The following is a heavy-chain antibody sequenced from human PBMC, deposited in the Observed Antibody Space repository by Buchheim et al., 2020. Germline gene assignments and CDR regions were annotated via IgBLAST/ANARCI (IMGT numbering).Heavy chain of an antibody. CDR2: MNPNSGNT. CDR3: ARGKFRSHRYSSGWFTPGV. V-gene: IGHV1-8*02. CDR1: GYTFTSYG. J-gene: IGHJ6*03. D-gene: IGHD6-19*01. Sequence: QVQLVQSGAEVKKPGASVKVSCKASGYTFTSYGISWVRQAPGQGLEWMGWMNPNSGNTGYAQKFQGRVTMTRNTSISTVYMELSSLRSEDTAVYYCARGKFRSHRYSSGWFTPGVWGKGTT.